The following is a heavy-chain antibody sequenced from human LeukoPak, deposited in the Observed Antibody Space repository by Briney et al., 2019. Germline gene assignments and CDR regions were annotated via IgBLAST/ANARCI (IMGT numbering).Heavy chain of an antibody. J-gene: IGHJ4*02. CDR1: GDTFSSYA. CDR3: ASLYDSSGYYRKPQTYYFVY. V-gene: IGHV1-69*01. D-gene: IGHD3-22*01. Sequence: SVKVSCKASGDTFSSYAISWVRQAPGQGLEWMGGIIPIFGTANYAQKFQGRVTITADESTSTAYMELSSLRSEETAVYYCASLYDSSGYYRKPQTYYFVYWGQGAMVTVSS. CDR2: IIPIFGTA.